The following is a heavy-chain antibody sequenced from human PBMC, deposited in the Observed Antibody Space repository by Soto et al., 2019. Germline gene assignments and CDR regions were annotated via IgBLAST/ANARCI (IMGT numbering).Heavy chain of an antibody. CDR2: IYYSGTT. J-gene: IGHJ4*02. D-gene: IGHD3-10*01. CDR1: GGSISSGYY. CDR3: ARDGGYGSGSYRFDY. V-gene: IGHV4-31*03. Sequence: QVQLQESGPGLVKPSQTLSLTCTVSGGSISSGYYWSWIRQHPGKGLEWIGYIYYSGTTYYNPSLKSRLTISVDTSKNQFSLKLSSVTAADTAIYYCARDGGYGSGSYRFDYWGQGTLVTVSS.